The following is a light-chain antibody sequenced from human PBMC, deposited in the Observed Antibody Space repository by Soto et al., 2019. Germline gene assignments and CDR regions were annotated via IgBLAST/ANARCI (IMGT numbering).Light chain of an antibody. J-gene: IGKJ4*01. Sequence: EIVLTQSPGTLSLSPGERATLSCRASQSVYSNCLAWYQQKPGQAPRLLIYGASRRATGIPERFSGSGSGTDFTLTISRLEPEDFAVYYCQQDGISLLTFGGGTKVEIK. CDR2: GAS. CDR1: QSVYSNC. CDR3: QQDGISLLT. V-gene: IGKV3-20*01.